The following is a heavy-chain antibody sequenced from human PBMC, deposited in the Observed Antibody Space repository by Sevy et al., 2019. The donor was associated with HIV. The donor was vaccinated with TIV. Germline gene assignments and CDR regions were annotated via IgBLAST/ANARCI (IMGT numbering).Heavy chain of an antibody. Sequence: ASVKGSCKASGYTFTKYGISWVRQAPGQGLEWMGWISAYNDNTNYAQKLQGRVTMTTDTSTNTAYMELRSLRSDDTAVYYWARDRNNYECTGYPKRVDDWDQATTAIASS. CDR1: GYTFTKYG. V-gene: IGHV1-18*01. CDR3: ARDRNNYECTGYPKRVDD. CDR2: ISAYNDNT. D-gene: IGHD3-22*01. J-gene: IGHJ6*02.